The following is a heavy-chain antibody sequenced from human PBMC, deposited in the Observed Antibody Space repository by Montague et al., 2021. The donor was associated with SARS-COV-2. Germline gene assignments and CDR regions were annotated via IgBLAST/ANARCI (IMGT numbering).Heavy chain of an antibody. D-gene: IGHD5-12*01. J-gene: IGHJ4*02. CDR2: IYYNARNT. Sequence: SETLSLTSSVSGGSISDYYWNWIRQPPGKGLEWIGYIYYNARNTNYNPSLQSLVTISLDTSKNQFSLNLTSVTAADTAVYFCARGTGYDYYFDCWGLGTLVTVSS. V-gene: IGHV4-59*01. CDR3: ARGTGYDYYFDC. CDR1: GGSISDYY.